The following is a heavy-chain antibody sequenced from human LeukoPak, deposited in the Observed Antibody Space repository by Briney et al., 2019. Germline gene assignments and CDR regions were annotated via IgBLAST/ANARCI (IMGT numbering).Heavy chain of an antibody. Sequence: GGSLRLSCAASGFTFSSYGMHWVRQAPGKGLEWVAVISYDGSNKYYADSVKGRFTISRDNSKNTLYLQMNSLRAEDTAVYYCAKLVAAAGTAPDFDYWGQGTLVTVSP. J-gene: IGHJ4*02. D-gene: IGHD6-13*01. V-gene: IGHV3-30*18. CDR2: ISYDGSNK. CDR3: AKLVAAAGTAPDFDY. CDR1: GFTFSSYG.